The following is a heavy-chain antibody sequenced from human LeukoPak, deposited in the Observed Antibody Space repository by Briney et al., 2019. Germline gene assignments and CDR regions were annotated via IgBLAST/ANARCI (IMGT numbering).Heavy chain of an antibody. J-gene: IGHJ5*02. V-gene: IGHV4-38-2*02. CDR2: IYHSGNT. CDR3: ARDSYSSSWYWFDP. D-gene: IGHD6-13*01. Sequence: SETLSLTCSVSGYSISGGYYWGWIRQPPGKGLEWIGSIYHSGNTYYKPSLKSRVTISVDTSKNQFSLKLSSVTAADTAVYYCARDSYSSSWYWFDPWGQGTLVTVSS. CDR1: GYSISGGYY.